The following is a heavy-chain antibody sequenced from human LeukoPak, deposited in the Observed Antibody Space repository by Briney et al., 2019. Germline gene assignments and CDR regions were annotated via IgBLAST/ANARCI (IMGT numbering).Heavy chain of an antibody. CDR1: GYSFTSYW. J-gene: IGHJ6*02. Sequence: GASLKISCKGSGYSFTSYWIGWVRQMPGKGLEWMGRIDPSDSYTNYSPSFQGHVTISTDKSISTAYLQWSSLEASDTAMYYCATSGHYGMDLWGQGTTVTVSS. CDR3: ATSGHYGMDL. V-gene: IGHV5-10-1*01. CDR2: IDPSDSYT. D-gene: IGHD7-27*01.